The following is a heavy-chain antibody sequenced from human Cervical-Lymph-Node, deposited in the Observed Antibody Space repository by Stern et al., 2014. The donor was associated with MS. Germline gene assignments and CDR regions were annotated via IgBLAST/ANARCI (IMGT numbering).Heavy chain of an antibody. CDR1: GFTFSNHV. V-gene: IGHV3-30-3*01. D-gene: IGHD4/OR15-4a*01. J-gene: IGHJ4*02. Sequence: MQLVESGGGVVQPGRSLRLSCAASGFTFSNHVMHWVRQAPGKGLEWVAVIWRDGPSTVNAVSVKGRFTFARDNSKDTLYLQMNSLRPEDTAVYYCAREDGAFDYWGQGTLVTVSS. CDR3: AREDGAFDY. CDR2: IWRDGPST.